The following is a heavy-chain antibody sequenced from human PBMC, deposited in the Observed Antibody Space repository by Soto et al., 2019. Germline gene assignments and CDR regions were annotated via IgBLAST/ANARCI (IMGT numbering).Heavy chain of an antibody. D-gene: IGHD3-22*01. CDR3: ARSYYDSTGFAVDP. CDR1: GASVSNGY. J-gene: IGHJ5*02. V-gene: IGHV4-59*02. Sequence: QLQLQASGPGLVKPSETLSLTCNVSGASVSNGYWSWIRQPPGKRLEWIGFMYFGGSFNYNPSLTCRATVSLETSKTQFSMKLTSVTASDTAVYYCARSYYDSTGFAVDPWGQGTLVTVSS. CDR2: MYFGGSF.